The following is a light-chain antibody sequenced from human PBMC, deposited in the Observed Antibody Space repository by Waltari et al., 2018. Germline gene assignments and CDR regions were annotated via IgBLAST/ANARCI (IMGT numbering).Light chain of an antibody. Sequence: DIVMTQSPDSLAVSLGERATINCNPSQNILPTSHNLNYLAWYQQKPGQPPKLLIYWASIRQFGVPARFSGGGSGTDFTLTIASLQAEDVAIYYCQQYYSAVTFGGGTKVEIK. CDR1: QNILPTSHNLNY. CDR3: QQYYSAVT. J-gene: IGKJ4*01. CDR2: WAS. V-gene: IGKV4-1*01.